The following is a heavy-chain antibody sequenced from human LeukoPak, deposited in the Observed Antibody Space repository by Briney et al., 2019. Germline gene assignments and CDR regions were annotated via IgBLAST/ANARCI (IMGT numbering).Heavy chain of an antibody. CDR3: ARVEQAAAGRWDYFDY. CDR2: IYTSGST. D-gene: IGHD6-13*01. Sequence: SETLSLTCTVSGGSISSYYWSWIRQPAGKGLEWIGRIYTSGSTNYNPSLKSRVTVSVDTSKNQFSLKLSSVTAADTAVYYCARVEQAAAGRWDYFDYWGQGTLVTVSS. J-gene: IGHJ4*02. V-gene: IGHV4-4*07. CDR1: GGSISSYY.